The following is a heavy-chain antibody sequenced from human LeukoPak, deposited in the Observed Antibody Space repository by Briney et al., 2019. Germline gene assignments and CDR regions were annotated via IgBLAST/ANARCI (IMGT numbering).Heavy chain of an antibody. V-gene: IGHV4-59*01. CDR1: GGSISSYY. CDR3: ARADLAVAGYFDY. Sequence: SETLSLTCTVSGGSISSYYWSWIRQPPGKGLEWIGYIYYSGSTNYNPSLKSRVTISVDTSKNQFSLELSSVTAADTAVYYCARADLAVAGYFDYWGQGTLVTVSS. J-gene: IGHJ4*02. CDR2: IYYSGST. D-gene: IGHD6-19*01.